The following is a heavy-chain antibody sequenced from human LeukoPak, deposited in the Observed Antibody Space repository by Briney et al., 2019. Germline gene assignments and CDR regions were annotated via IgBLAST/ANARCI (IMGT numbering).Heavy chain of an antibody. V-gene: IGHV5-51*01. J-gene: IGHJ4*02. CDR1: GYSFTTYW. CDR3: ARHAVRDGYNRHNDY. D-gene: IGHD5-24*01. CDR2: IYPGDSDT. Sequence: GESLKISCEGSGYSFTTYWIAWVRQMPGKGLEWMGIIYPGDSDTRYSPSLEGQVTISADKSISTAYLQWSSLKASGTAMYFCARHAVRDGYNRHNDYWGQGTLVTVSS.